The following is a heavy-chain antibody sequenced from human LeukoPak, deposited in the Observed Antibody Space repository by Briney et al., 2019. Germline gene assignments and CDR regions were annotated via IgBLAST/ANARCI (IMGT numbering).Heavy chain of an antibody. Sequence: ASVKVSCKASGYTFTGYYMHWVRQAPGQGLEWMGWINPNSGGTNYAQKFQGRVTMTRDKSISTAYMELSRLRSDDTAVYYCAVPHQYCSSTSCYEGFDYWGQGTLVTVSS. V-gene: IGHV1-2*02. J-gene: IGHJ4*02. D-gene: IGHD2-2*01. CDR2: INPNSGGT. CDR3: AVPHQYCSSTSCYEGFDY. CDR1: GYTFTGYY.